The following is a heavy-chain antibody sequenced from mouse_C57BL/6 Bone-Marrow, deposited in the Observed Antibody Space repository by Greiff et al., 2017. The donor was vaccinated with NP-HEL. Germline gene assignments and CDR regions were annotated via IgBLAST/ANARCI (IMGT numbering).Heavy chain of an antibody. D-gene: IGHD1-1*01. CDR3: TMIYEGFAY. CDR1: GFNIKDDY. Sequence: VQLQQSGAELVRPGASVKLSCTASGFNIKDDYMHWVKQRPEQGLEWIGWIDPENGDTEYASKFQGKATITADTSSNTAYLQLSSLTSEDTAVYYCTMIYEGFAYWGQGTLVTVSA. J-gene: IGHJ3*01. CDR2: IDPENGDT. V-gene: IGHV14-4*01.